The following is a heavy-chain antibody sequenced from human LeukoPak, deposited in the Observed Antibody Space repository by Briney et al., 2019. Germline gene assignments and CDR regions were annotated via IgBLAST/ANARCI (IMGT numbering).Heavy chain of an antibody. J-gene: IGHJ4*02. Sequence: SETLSLTCAVYGGSFSGYYWSWIRQPPGKGLEWIGEINHSGSTNYNPPLKSRVTISVDTSKNQFSLKLSSVTAADTAVYYCARATVTTLVDYWGQGTLVTVSS. D-gene: IGHD4-17*01. CDR1: GGSFSGYY. CDR2: INHSGST. V-gene: IGHV4-34*01. CDR3: ARATVTTLVDY.